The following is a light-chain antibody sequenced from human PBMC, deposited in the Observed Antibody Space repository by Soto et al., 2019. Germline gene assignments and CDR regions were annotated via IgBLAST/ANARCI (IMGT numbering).Light chain of an antibody. CDR2: AAS. CDR3: QQSYSTPQA. J-gene: IGKJ1*01. Sequence: IQLTQSPSSLSASVGDRGTITCLSSQGISNFLAWYKQKPGKAPKLLIYAASTLQSGIPSRFSGSGSGTDFTLTISSLQPEDFATYYCQQSYSTPQAFGQGTKVDI. V-gene: IGKV1-39*01. CDR1: QGISNF.